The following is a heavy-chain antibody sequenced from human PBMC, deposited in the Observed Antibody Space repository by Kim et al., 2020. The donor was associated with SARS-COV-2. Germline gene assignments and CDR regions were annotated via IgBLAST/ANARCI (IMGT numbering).Heavy chain of an antibody. J-gene: IGHJ5*02. CDR2: IHYSGTT. CDR3: AQFLSFGEFDH. Sequence: SETLSLTCAASSGSISGYYWSWVRQSPGKELEWIGYIHYSGTTTYNPSLERRATISVDTAKNQFSLKLTSVTAADTAVYYCAQFLSFGEFDHWGLGTLV. CDR1: SGSISGYY. V-gene: IGHV4-59*13. D-gene: IGHD3-16*01.